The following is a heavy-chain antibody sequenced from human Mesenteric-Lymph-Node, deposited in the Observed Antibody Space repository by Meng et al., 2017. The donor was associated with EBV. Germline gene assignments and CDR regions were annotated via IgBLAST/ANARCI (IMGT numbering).Heavy chain of an antibody. CDR2: TYYRSRWYS. V-gene: IGHV6-1*01. CDR3: ARGGDYHDY. J-gene: IGHJ4*02. Sequence: QVQLQQSGPGLVKPSQTLSLTCAISGDSVSSNSAAWNWIRQSPSRGLEWLGRTYYRSRWYSDFGISVKGRITINSDTSKNQFSLRLSSVSAADTAVYYCARGGDYHDYWGQGILVTVSS. CDR1: GDSVSSNSAA.